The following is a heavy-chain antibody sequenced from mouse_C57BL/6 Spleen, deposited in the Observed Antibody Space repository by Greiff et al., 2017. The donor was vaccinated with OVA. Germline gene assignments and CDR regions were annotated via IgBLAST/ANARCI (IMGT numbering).Heavy chain of an antibody. D-gene: IGHD2-3*01. CDR1: GFTFSNYW. CDR2: IRLKSDNYAT. Sequence: EVKLEESGGGLVQPGGSMKLSCVASGFTFSNYWMNWVRQSPEKGLEWVAQIRLKSDNYATHYAESVKGRFTISRDDSKSSVYLQMNNLRAEDTGIYYCTKGWLLYYYAMDYWGQGTSVTVSS. J-gene: IGHJ4*01. CDR3: TKGWLLYYYAMDY. V-gene: IGHV6-3*01.